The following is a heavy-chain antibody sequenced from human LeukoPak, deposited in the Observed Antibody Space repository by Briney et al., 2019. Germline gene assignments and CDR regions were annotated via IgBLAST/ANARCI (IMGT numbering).Heavy chain of an antibody. J-gene: IGHJ6*02. Sequence: PSETLSLTCTVSGGSISSYYWSWIRQPPGKGLEWIAYISDIGSINYNPSLKSRVTISLDTSKNQFSLKLSSVTAADTAVYYCARVEGIYGSGSYYQIYGMDVWGQGTTVTVSS. CDR2: ISDIGSI. V-gene: IGHV4-59*08. CDR1: GGSISSYY. D-gene: IGHD3-10*01. CDR3: ARVEGIYGSGSYYQIYGMDV.